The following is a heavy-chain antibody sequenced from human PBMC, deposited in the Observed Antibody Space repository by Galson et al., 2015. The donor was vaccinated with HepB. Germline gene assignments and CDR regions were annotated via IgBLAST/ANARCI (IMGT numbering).Heavy chain of an antibody. CDR1: GFTFSSYG. CDR3: AKSRATTVTRGYFDY. J-gene: IGHJ4*02. CDR2: ISYDGSNK. Sequence: SLRLSCAASGFTFSSYGMHWVRQAPGKGLEWVAVISYDGSNKYYADSVKGRFTISRDNSKNTLYLQMNSLRAEDTAVYYCAKSRATTVTRGYFDYWGQGTLVTVSS. D-gene: IGHD4-17*01. V-gene: IGHV3-30*18.